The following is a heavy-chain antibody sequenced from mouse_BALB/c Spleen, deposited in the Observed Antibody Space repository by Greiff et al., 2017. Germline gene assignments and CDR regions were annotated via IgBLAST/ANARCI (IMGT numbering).Heavy chain of an antibody. V-gene: IGHV1-9*01. J-gene: IGHJ4*01. Sequence: VQLQQSGAELMKPGASVKISCKATGYTFSSYWIEWVKQRPGHGLEWIGEILPGSGSTNYNEKFKGKATFTADTSSNTAYMQLSSLTSEDSAVYYCARKARATFAMDYWGQGTSVTVSS. CDR2: ILPGSGST. CDR1: GYTFSSYW. D-gene: IGHD3-1*01. CDR3: ARKARATFAMDY.